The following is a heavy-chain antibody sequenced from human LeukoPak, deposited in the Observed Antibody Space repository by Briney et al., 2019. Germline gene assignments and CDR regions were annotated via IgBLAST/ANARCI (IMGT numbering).Heavy chain of an antibody. J-gene: IGHJ4*02. CDR3: ARGAYSSGWAYFDH. Sequence: TGGSLRLSCAASGFTFSSYGMNWVRQAPGKGLEWVSYISFSVNTKYYGDSVKGRFTISRDNTKNSLYLHMDSLRAEDTAVYYCARGAYSSGWAYFDHWGQGTLVTVSS. V-gene: IGHV3-48*04. CDR2: ISFSVNTK. D-gene: IGHD6-19*01. CDR1: GFTFSSYG.